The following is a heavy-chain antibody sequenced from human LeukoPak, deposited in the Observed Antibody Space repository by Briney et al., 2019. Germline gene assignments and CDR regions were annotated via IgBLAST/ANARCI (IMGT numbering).Heavy chain of an antibody. CDR2: ISSSNSLV. Sequence: PGGSLRLSCAASGFTVSSNYMSWVRQAPGQGLEWVSSISSSNSLVYYADSVKGRFTISRDNSKNSLYLQMNSLRAEDTAVYYCARVPGDYWGQGTLVTVSS. V-gene: IGHV3-21*01. CDR1: GFTVSSNY. J-gene: IGHJ4*02. D-gene: IGHD3-10*01. CDR3: ARVPGDY.